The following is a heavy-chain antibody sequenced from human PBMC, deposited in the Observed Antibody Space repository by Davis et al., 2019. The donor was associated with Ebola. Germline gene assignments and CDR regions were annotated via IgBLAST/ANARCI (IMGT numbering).Heavy chain of an antibody. Sequence: PSETLSLTCTVSGGSISSYYWSWIRQPPGKGLEWIGYIYYSGSTNYNPSLKSRVTISVDTSKNQFSLKLSSVTAADTAVYYCARIAAAGKINWFDPWGQGTLVTVSS. CDR1: GGSISSYY. V-gene: IGHV4-59*12. D-gene: IGHD6-13*01. CDR2: IYYSGST. J-gene: IGHJ5*02. CDR3: ARIAAAGKINWFDP.